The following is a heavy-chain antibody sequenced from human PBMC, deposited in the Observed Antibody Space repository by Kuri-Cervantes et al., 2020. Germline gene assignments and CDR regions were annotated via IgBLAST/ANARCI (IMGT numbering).Heavy chain of an antibody. Sequence: ETLSLTCAASGFTFSSYSMHWVRQAPGKGLEWVSYISSSSSTIYYADSVKGRFTISRDNAKNSLNLQMNSLRDEDTAVYYCARGGGFVVVTAGDYWGQGTLVTVSS. V-gene: IGHV3-48*02. CDR3: ARGGGFVVVTAGDY. D-gene: IGHD2-21*02. CDR2: ISSSSSTI. J-gene: IGHJ4*02. CDR1: GFTFSSYS.